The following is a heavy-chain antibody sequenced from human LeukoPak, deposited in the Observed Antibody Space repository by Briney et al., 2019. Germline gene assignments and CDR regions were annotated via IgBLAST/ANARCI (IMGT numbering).Heavy chain of an antibody. Sequence: GWSLRLSCAASGFTFSSYSMNWVRQAAGKGLEWVSSISSSSSYIYYADSVKGRFTISRDNAKNSLYLQMNSLRAEDTAVYYCARVMGYYYDSSGYPDYWGQGTLVTVSS. CDR3: ARVMGYYYDSSGYPDY. D-gene: IGHD3-22*01. CDR1: GFTFSSYS. V-gene: IGHV3-21*01. CDR2: ISSSSSYI. J-gene: IGHJ4*02.